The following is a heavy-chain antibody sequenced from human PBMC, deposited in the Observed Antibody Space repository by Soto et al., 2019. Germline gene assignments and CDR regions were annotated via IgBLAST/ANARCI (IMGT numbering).Heavy chain of an antibody. J-gene: IGHJ6*02. CDR1: GYSISSGYY. D-gene: IGHD5-18*01. V-gene: IGHV4-38-2*02. CDR3: AREWRGYSYGIDAGGMDV. CDR2: IYHSGST. Sequence: SETLSLTCAVSGYSISSGYYWGWIRQPPGKGLEWIGSIYHSGSTYYNPSLKSRVTISVDTSKNQFSLKLSSVTAADTAVYYCAREWRGYSYGIDAGGMDVWGQGTTVTVSS.